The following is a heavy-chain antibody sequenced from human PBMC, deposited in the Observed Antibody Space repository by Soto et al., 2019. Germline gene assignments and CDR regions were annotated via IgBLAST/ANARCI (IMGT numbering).Heavy chain of an antibody. D-gene: IGHD3-22*01. CDR1: GASVSSGSFY. V-gene: IGHV4-61*01. CDR3: ALNMGFYDSSGYYYYY. Sequence: SETLSLTCDVSGASVSSGSFYYHWIRQAPGKGLEWIGYIYHTGKTNYSPSLRSRITISSDTSKNQFSLKLNSVTAADTAVYYCALNMGFYDSSGYYYYYWGQGTLVTVSS. CDR2: IYHTGKT. J-gene: IGHJ4*02.